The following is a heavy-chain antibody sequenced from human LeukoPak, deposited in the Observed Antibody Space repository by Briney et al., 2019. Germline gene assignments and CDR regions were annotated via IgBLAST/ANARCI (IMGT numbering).Heavy chain of an antibody. CDR1: GYTFSNYD. Sequence: ASLKVSCKASGYTFSNYDINWVRQATGQGLEWMGWMNPSSGSTAYAQKFQGRVTITRNTSISTAYMELSTLRFEDTAVYYCARGRSAMRMDVWGEGTTVTVS. J-gene: IGHJ6*02. CDR2: MNPSSGST. V-gene: IGHV1-8*03. CDR3: ARGRSAMRMDV. D-gene: IGHD2-2*01.